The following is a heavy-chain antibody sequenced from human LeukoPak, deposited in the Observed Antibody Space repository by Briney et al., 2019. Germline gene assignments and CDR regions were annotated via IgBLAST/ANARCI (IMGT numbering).Heavy chain of an antibody. CDR2: INHSGST. V-gene: IGHV4-38-2*02. D-gene: IGHD3-10*01. J-gene: IGHJ5*02. CDR3: AREASGPRWFDP. CDR1: GYSISSGYY. Sequence: SETLSLTCTVSGYSISSGYYWGWIRQPPGKGLEWIGEINHSGSTNYNPSLKSRVTISVDTSKNQFSLKLSSVTAADTAVYYCAREASGPRWFDPWGQGTLVTVSS.